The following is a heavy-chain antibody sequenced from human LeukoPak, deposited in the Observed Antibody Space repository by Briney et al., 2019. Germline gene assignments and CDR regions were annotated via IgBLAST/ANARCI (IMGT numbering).Heavy chain of an antibody. CDR2: IYSGGDT. CDR3: ARDKDTTVALDY. J-gene: IGHJ4*02. D-gene: IGHD5-18*01. V-gene: IGHV3-66*01. CDR1: GFTVSSNY. Sequence: SGGSLRLSCAASGFTVSSNYMTWVRQAPGKGLEWVSVIYSGGDTYYADSVKGRFTISRDNSKNTLNLQMNSLRAEDTAVYYCARDKDTTVALDYWGQGVQVTVSS.